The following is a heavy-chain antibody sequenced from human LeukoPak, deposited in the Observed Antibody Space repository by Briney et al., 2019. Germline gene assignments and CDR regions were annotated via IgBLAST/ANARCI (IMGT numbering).Heavy chain of an antibody. J-gene: IGHJ6*02. CDR1: GFTFSSYA. V-gene: IGHV3-23*01. Sequence: GGSLRLSCAASGFTFSSYAMSWVRQAAGTGLEGVSAFSGSGGSTYYADSVKGRFTISRDNSKNTLYLQMNSLRAEDTAVYYCARKVGKQQNPDGGYGMDVWGQGTTVTVSS. D-gene: IGHD3-16*01. CDR2: FSGSGGST. CDR3: ARKVGKQQNPDGGYGMDV.